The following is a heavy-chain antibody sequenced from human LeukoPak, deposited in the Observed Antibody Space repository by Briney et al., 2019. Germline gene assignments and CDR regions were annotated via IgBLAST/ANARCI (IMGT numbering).Heavy chain of an antibody. CDR2: ISWNSGTI. CDR3: AKDGGYSGITGGNWFDP. D-gene: IGHD1-26*01. J-gene: IGHJ5*02. CDR1: GFTFDDYA. V-gene: IGHV3-9*01. Sequence: GGSLRLSCAASGFTFDDYAMHWVRQAPGKGLEWVSTISWNSGTIAYADSVKGRFTISRDNAKNSLYLQMNSLRAEDTALYYCAKDGGYSGITGGNWFDPWGQGTLVTVSS.